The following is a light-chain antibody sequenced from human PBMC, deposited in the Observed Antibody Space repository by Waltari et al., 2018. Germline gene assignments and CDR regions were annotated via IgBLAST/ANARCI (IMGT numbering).Light chain of an antibody. Sequence: QSALTQPRSVSGSPGQSVSISCTGTSRDVGGYNYVSWYRQHPGKAPTRIIFDVNKRPSVVTDRFSGSKSGNTASLTISGLQAEDEADYYCCSYAGTSSLTFGGGTQLTVL. J-gene: IGLJ2*01. V-gene: IGLV2-11*01. CDR2: DVN. CDR1: SRDVGGYNY. CDR3: CSYAGTSSLT.